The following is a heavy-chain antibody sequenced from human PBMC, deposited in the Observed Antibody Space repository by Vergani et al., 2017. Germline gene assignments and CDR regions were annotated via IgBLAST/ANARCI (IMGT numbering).Heavy chain of an antibody. CDR1: GFTFSTYD. Sequence: EVQLVESGGGLVQPGGSLRLSCAASGFTFSTYDMHWVRQATGKGLEWVSAIGTAGDTYYPGSVKGRFTISIENAKNSLYLQMNGLRAEDTAVYYCARKDSSSPALDYWGQGTLVTVSS. CDR2: IGTAGDT. V-gene: IGHV3-13*01. CDR3: ARKDSSSPALDY. D-gene: IGHD6-6*01. J-gene: IGHJ4*02.